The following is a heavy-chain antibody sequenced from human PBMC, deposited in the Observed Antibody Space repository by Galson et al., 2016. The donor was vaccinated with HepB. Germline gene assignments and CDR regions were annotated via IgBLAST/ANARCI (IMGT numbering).Heavy chain of an antibody. CDR1: GFSTRNHW. CDR2: INQDGSVE. CDR3: ARIAADGSTFDY. Sequence: SLRLSCAASGFSTRNHWMSWVRQAPGKGLEWVANINQDGSVEKYADSVRGRFTVFKDNAKNSVYLQLNSLSADDTAMFYCARIAADGSTFDYWGQGTLVTVSS. V-gene: IGHV3-7*03. J-gene: IGHJ4*02. D-gene: IGHD6-13*01.